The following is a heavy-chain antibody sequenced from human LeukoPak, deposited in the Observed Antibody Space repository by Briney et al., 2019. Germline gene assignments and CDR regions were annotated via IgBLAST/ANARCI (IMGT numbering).Heavy chain of an antibody. CDR2: IYYSGST. CDR1: GGSISSYY. CDR3: ARAPRGPYFFDY. V-gene: IGHV4-59*01. J-gene: IGHJ4*02. Sequence: PSETLSLTCTVSGGSISSYYWSWIRQPPGKGLEWIGYIYYSGSTNYNPSLKSRVTISVDTSKNQFSLELSSVTAADTAVYYCARAPRGPYFFDYWGQGTLVTVSS.